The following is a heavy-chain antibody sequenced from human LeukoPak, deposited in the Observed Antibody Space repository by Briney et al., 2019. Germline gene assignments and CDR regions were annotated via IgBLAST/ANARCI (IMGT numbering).Heavy chain of an antibody. J-gene: IGHJ6*03. Sequence: PPGGSLRLSCATSGFTFSTYGMHWVRQAPGKGLEWVAVISHDGSNKYYADSVKGRFTISRDNSKNTLYPQMNSLRAEDTAVYYCARGSRAIVTTKFARGRYMDVWGKGTTVTVSS. D-gene: IGHD5-12*01. CDR1: GFTFSTYG. CDR3: ARGSRAIVTTKFARGRYMDV. CDR2: ISHDGSNK. V-gene: IGHV3-30*19.